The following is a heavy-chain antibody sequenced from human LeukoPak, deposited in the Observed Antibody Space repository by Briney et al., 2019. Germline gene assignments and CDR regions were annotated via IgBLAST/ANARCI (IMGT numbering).Heavy chain of an antibody. V-gene: IGHV3-21*01. Sequence: AGGSLRLSCAASGFTFSSYSMNWVRQAPGKGLEWVSSISSSSSYIYYADSVKGRFTISRDNAKNSLYLRMNSLRAEDTAVYYCARDKDRSPRDGAFDYWGQGTPVTVSS. CDR3: ARDKDRSPRDGAFDY. CDR2: ISSSSSYI. D-gene: IGHD3-10*01. CDR1: GFTFSSYS. J-gene: IGHJ4*02.